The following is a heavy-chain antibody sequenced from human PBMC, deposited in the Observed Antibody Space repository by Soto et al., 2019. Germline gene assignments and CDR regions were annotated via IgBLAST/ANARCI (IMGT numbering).Heavy chain of an antibody. Sequence: GGSLRLSCAASGFTFDDYAMHWVRQAPGKGLEWVSGISWNSGSIGYADSVKGRFTISRDNAKNSLYLQMNSLRAEDTALYYCAKTYSSGWYERVGFDYWGQGTLVTVSS. V-gene: IGHV3-9*01. CDR2: ISWNSGSI. CDR1: GFTFDDYA. D-gene: IGHD6-19*01. CDR3: AKTYSSGWYERVGFDY. J-gene: IGHJ4*02.